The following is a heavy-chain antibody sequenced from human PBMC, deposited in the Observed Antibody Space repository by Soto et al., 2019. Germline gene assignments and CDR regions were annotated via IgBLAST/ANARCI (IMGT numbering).Heavy chain of an antibody. D-gene: IGHD2-15*01. V-gene: IGHV3-23*01. CDR2: IGGSGTTT. Sequence: GGSLRLSCAASGFTFSSGAMNWVRQAPGKGLEWVSGIGGSGTTTYYADSAKGRFTISRDNSKSTLYLDMNNLRAEDTAVYYCAREEYDCRGAFCWRSVDFWGLGTLVTVSS. CDR1: GFTFSSGA. J-gene: IGHJ4*02. CDR3: AREEYDCRGAFCWRSVDF.